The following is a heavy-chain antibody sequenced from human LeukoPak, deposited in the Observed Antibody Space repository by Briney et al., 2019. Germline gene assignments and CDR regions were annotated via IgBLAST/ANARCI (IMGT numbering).Heavy chain of an antibody. D-gene: IGHD6-19*01. J-gene: IGHJ4*02. Sequence: ASVKVSCKASGYTFTSYGISWVRQAPGQGLEWMGWISGYNGNTNYAQKFQGRVSMTTDTSTRTAYMELSRLRSDDTAVYYCARVGPPGIAVADTNWGQGTLVTVSS. CDR3: ARVGPPGIAVADTN. V-gene: IGHV1-18*01. CDR2: ISGYNGNT. CDR1: GYTFTSYG.